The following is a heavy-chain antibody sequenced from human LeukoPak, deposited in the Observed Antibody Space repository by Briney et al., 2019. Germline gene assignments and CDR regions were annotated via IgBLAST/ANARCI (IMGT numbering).Heavy chain of an antibody. CDR2: IIPIFGTA. V-gene: IGHV1-69*05. Sequence: GSSVKVSCKASGGTFSSYAFSWVRQAPGQGLEWMGGIIPIFGTANYAQKFQGRVTITTDESTSTAYMELSSLRSEDTAVYYCASTEQWLVSGLYYYYYMDVWGKGTTVTVSS. D-gene: IGHD6-19*01. CDR3: ASTEQWLVSGLYYYYYMDV. CDR1: GGTFSSYA. J-gene: IGHJ6*03.